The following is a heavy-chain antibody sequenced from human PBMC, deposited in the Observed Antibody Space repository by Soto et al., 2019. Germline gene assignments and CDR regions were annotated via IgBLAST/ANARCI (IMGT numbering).Heavy chain of an antibody. V-gene: IGHV3-64*01. CDR3: ARSAAAGTIRPYYYYMDV. J-gene: IGHJ6*03. CDR2: ISSNGGST. D-gene: IGHD6-13*01. Sequence: GGSLRLSCAASGFTFSSYAMHWVRQAPGKGLEYVSAISSNGGSTYYANSVKGRFTISRVNSKNTLYLQMGSLRAEDMAVYYCARSAAAGTIRPYYYYMDVWGKGTTVTVSS. CDR1: GFTFSSYA.